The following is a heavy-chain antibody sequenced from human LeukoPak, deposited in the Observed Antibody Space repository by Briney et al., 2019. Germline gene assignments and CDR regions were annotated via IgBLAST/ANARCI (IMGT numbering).Heavy chain of an antibody. CDR1: GFTFSSYA. CDR3: ARGFGGPGWFDP. Sequence: GGSLRLSCAASGFTFSSYAMHWVRQAPGKGLEWVAVISYDGSNKYYADSVKGRFTISRDNSKNTLYLQMNSLRAEDTAVYYCARGFGGPGWFDPWGQGTLVTVSS. CDR2: ISYDGSNK. J-gene: IGHJ5*02. D-gene: IGHD3-10*01. V-gene: IGHV3-30-3*01.